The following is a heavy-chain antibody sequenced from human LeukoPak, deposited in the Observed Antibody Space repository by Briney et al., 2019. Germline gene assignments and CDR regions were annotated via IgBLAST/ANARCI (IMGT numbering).Heavy chain of an antibody. D-gene: IGHD6-13*01. CDR2: ISDDGRNK. V-gene: IGHV3-30*18. J-gene: IGHJ5*02. CDR1: GFTFSSHG. Sequence: PGGSLRLSCAASGFTFSSHGMHWVRQAPGKGLEWVAVISDDGRNKYYADSVKGRFTISRDNSKNTLSVQMNSLRAEDTAVYYCAKDGIHSSSWWGRNWFDPWGQGTLVTVSS. CDR3: AKDGIHSSSWWGRNWFDP.